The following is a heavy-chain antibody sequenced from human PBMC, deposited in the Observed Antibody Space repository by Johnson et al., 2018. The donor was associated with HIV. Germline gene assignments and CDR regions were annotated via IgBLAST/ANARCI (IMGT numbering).Heavy chain of an antibody. V-gene: IGHV3-30-3*01. CDR3: TRQADI. J-gene: IGHJ3*02. CDR2: ISYDGSNK. CDR1: GFTFTRYA. Sequence: QVPLVESGGGVFQPGRSLRLSFSASGFTFTRYAMHWVRQAPGKGLEWVAVISYDGSNKYYADSVKGRLTISRDNSKNTAYLQMNSLKTEDTAVYYCTRQADIWGQGTMVTVSS.